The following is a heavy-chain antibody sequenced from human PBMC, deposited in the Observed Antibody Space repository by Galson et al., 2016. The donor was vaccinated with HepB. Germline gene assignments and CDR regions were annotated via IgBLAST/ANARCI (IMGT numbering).Heavy chain of an antibody. D-gene: IGHD6-19*01. J-gene: IGHJ6*02. CDR3: AKVSAPIAVTGSLYYYYGMDV. Sequence: SLRLSCAASGFTFDEYAMHWVRQVPGKGLEWVSGISWNSGRIGYADSVKGRFTISRDNAKNSLHLQMNSLRPEDTAVYYCAKVSAPIAVTGSLYYYYGMDVWGQGTTVTVSS. V-gene: IGHV3-9*01. CDR1: GFTFDEYA. CDR2: ISWNSGRI.